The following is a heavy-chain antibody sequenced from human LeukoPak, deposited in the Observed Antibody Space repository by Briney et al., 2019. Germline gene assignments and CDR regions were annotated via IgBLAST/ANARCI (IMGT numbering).Heavy chain of an antibody. Sequence: PGGFLRLSCAASGFTFSSYWMHWVRQTPGKGLVWVARINTDGSSTNNGDSVKGRFTISRDNAKNTLYLQMNSLRTEDTAVYYCARAQHYDSTTAGGMDVWGQGTTVTVSS. CDR3: ARAQHYDSTTAGGMDV. D-gene: IGHD3-22*01. CDR1: GFTFSSYW. CDR2: INTDGSST. J-gene: IGHJ6*02. V-gene: IGHV3-74*01.